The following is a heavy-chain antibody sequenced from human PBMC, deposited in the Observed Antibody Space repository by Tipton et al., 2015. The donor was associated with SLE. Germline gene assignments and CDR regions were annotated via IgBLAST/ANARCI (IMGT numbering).Heavy chain of an antibody. CDR1: GYTFTNFN. CDR3: ARGVLDTPMVGGFGY. J-gene: IGHJ4*02. Sequence: QLVQSGAEVKKPGASVKVSCKASGYTFTNFNINWVRQAPGQGLEWMGWISAYNGNTNYAQKLQGRVTMTTDTSTNTAYMELRSLRSDDTAVYYCARGVLDTPMVGGFGYWGQGTLVTVSS. V-gene: IGHV1-18*01. CDR2: ISAYNGNT. D-gene: IGHD5-18*01.